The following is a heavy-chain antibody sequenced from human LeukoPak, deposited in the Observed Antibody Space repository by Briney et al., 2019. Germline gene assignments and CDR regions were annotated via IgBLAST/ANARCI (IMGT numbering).Heavy chain of an antibody. Sequence: PGGSLRLSCTVSAFTFGDYAMSWFRQAPGKGLGWVGFIRSKAYGGTTEYAAAVKGRFTISRDDYKSIAYLQMNSLKTEDTAVYYCTRDLVAAAGMAFDYWGKGTLVTVSS. V-gene: IGHV3-49*03. CDR1: AFTFGDYA. CDR2: IRSKAYGGTT. J-gene: IGHJ4*02. D-gene: IGHD6-13*01. CDR3: TRDLVAAAGMAFDY.